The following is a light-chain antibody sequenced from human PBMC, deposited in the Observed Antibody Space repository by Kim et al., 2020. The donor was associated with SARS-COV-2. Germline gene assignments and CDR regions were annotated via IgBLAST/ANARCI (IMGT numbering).Light chain of an antibody. J-gene: IGKJ1*01. CDR1: QGINND. CDR2: AAS. V-gene: IGKV1-17*03. Sequence: DIQMTQSPSAMSASVGDRVTITCRASQGINNDLAWFQQKPGKVPKRLIYAASSLHSGVPSRFSGGGSGTEFTLIISSLQPEDFAIYSCLQHHSYPWTFGHGTKVDIK. CDR3: LQHHSYPWT.